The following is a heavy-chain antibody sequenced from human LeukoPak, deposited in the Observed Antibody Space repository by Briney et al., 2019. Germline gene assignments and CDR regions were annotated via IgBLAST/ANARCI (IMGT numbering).Heavy chain of an antibody. Sequence: SSETLSLTCTVSGGSISSSSYYSGWIRQPPGKGLEWIGSIYYSGSTYYNPSLKSRVSISVDTYKNQFSLKLSSVTAADTAVYYCARGRPLTTVVTPAALLDYWGQGTLVTVSS. CDR2: IYYSGST. J-gene: IGHJ4*02. CDR3: ARGRPLTTVVTPAALLDY. V-gene: IGHV4-39*07. CDR1: GGSISSSSYY. D-gene: IGHD4-23*01.